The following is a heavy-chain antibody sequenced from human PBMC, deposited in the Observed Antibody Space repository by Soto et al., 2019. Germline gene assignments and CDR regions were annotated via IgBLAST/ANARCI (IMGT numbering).Heavy chain of an antibody. D-gene: IGHD2-2*01. J-gene: IGHJ4*02. V-gene: IGHV2-5*02. CDR2: IYWDDDK. Sequence: QITLKESGPTLVKPTQTLTLTCTFSGFSLSTSGVGVSWIRQPPGKALEWLALIYWDDDKRYSPSLKSRLTITKDTSKTQVVLTMTNMDPVDTATYYCADRQGVVVVPAAIYFDYWGQGTLVTVSS. CDR3: ADRQGVVVVPAAIYFDY. CDR1: GFSLSTSGVG.